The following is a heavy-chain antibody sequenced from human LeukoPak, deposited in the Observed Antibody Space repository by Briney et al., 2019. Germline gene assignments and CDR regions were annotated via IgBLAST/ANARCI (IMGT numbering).Heavy chain of an antibody. V-gene: IGHV3-33*01. CDR2: IWYDGSNK. Sequence: GRSLRLSCAASGFTFSSYGMHWVRQAPGKGLEWVAVIWYDGSNKYYADSVKGRFTISRDNSKNTLYLQMNSLKAEDTAVYYCGRDLGGTGVFDYWGQGTLVTVSS. CDR3: GRDLGGTGVFDY. D-gene: IGHD3-16*01. J-gene: IGHJ4*02. CDR1: GFTFSSYG.